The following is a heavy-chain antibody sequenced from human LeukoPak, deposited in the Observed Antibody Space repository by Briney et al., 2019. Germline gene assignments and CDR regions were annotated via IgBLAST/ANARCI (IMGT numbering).Heavy chain of an antibody. CDR1: GYTFTSYG. D-gene: IGHD4-17*01. V-gene: IGHV1-18*01. CDR2: ISAYNGNT. J-gene: IGHJ6*03. CDR3: ARRGAVSTVTTGVYYYYYMDL. Sequence: ASVKVSFKASGYTFTSYGISWVRQAPGQGLEWMGWISAYNGNTNYAQKLQGRVTMTTDTSTSTAYMELRSLRSDDTAVYYCARRGAVSTVTTGVYYYYYMDLWGKGPTVSVSS.